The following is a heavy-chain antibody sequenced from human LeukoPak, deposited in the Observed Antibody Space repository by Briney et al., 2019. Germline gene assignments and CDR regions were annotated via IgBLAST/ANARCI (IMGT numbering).Heavy chain of an antibody. Sequence: QTLSLASTVSTPLISSGAHYCNWPLEHPGKGLEWIGHIYYSGSTYYNPSLKSRVTISVDTSKNQFSLKLGSVTAADTAVYYCARSDSYYDSSAWDPWGQGTLVTVSS. D-gene: IGHD3-22*01. V-gene: IGHV4-31*03. J-gene: IGHJ5*02. CDR2: IYYSGST. CDR3: ARSDSYYDSSAWDP. CDR1: TPLISSGAHY.